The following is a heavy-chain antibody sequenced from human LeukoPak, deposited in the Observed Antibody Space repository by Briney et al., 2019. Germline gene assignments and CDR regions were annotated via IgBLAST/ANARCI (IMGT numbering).Heavy chain of an antibody. D-gene: IGHD3-10*01. Sequence: GGSLRLSCAASGFTFSSYAMSWVRQAPGKGLEWVSAISGSGGSTYYADSVKGRFTISRDNSKNTLYLQMNSLRAEDTAVYYCARMYYYGSGSTTVFDYWGQGTLVTVSS. V-gene: IGHV3-23*01. CDR1: GFTFSSYA. CDR3: ARMYYYGSGSTTVFDY. CDR2: ISGSGGST. J-gene: IGHJ4*02.